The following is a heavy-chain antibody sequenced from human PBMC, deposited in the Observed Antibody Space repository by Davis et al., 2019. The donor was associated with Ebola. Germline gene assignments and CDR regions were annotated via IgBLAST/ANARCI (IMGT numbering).Heavy chain of an antibody. CDR2: INPNSGGT. J-gene: IGHJ6*02. V-gene: IGHV1-2*04. CDR3: ARGIVYSYGSNYYGKDV. CDR1: GYTFTGYS. D-gene: IGHD5-18*01. Sequence: ASLKVSCKASGYTFTGYSMHWVRQAPGQGLEWMGWINPNSGGTNYAQKFQGWVTMTRDTSISTAYMELSRLRSDDTAVYYCARGIVYSYGSNYYGKDVWGQGTTVTVSS.